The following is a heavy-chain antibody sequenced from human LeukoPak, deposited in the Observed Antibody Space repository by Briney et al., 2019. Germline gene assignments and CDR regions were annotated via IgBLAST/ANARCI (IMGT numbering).Heavy chain of an antibody. CDR2: IYYSGST. CDR3: ARQSDSSSWYFDY. D-gene: IGHD6-6*01. J-gene: IGHJ4*02. Sequence: SETLSLTCSVSGGSISSYYWSWIRQPPGKGLEWIGYIYYSGSTNYNPSLKSRVTISVDTFKNQFSLKLSSVTAADTAVYYCARQSDSSSWYFDYWGQGTLVTVSS. CDR1: GGSISSYY. V-gene: IGHV4-59*08.